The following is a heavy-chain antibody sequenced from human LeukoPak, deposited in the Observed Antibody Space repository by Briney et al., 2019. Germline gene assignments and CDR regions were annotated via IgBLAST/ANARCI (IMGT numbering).Heavy chain of an antibody. Sequence: ASVKVSCKASGYTFTGYYMHWVRQAPGQGLEWMGWINPNSGGTNYAQKFQGRVTMTRDTSISTAYMELSRLRSDDTAVYYCATSPPIYCDGDCYYFDYWGQGTLVTVSS. CDR3: ATSPPIYCDGDCYYFDY. CDR2: INPNSGGT. V-gene: IGHV1-2*02. CDR1: GYTFTGYY. J-gene: IGHJ4*02. D-gene: IGHD2-21*02.